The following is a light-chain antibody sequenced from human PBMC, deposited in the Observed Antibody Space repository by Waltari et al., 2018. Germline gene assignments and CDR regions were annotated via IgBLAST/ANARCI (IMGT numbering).Light chain of an antibody. Sequence: DIQMTKSPSSLSASLGDSVTITCRASKSISSYLNWYLQKPGVAPKLLIYAASSLRNGVPSRFSGSGSGTDFSLTISSLQPEDFATYYCQQSFSTPLTFGGGTKVEIK. CDR2: AAS. CDR3: QQSFSTPLT. CDR1: KSISSY. V-gene: IGKV1-39*01. J-gene: IGKJ4*01.